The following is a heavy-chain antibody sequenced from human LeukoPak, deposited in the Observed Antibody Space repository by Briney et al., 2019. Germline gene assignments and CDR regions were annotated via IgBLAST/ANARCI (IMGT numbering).Heavy chain of an antibody. Sequence: PSETLSLTYTVSGGSISSGGYYWSWIRQHPGKGLEWIGYIYYSGSTYYNPSLKSRVTISVDTSKNQFSLKLSSVTAADTAMYYCARGCSSTSCYGEIDYWGQGTLVTVSS. CDR3: ARGCSSTSCYGEIDY. J-gene: IGHJ4*02. CDR1: GGSISSGGYY. V-gene: IGHV4-31*03. CDR2: IYYSGST. D-gene: IGHD2-2*01.